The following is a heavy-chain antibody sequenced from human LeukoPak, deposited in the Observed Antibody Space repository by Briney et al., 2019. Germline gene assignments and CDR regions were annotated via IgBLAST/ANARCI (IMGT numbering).Heavy chain of an antibody. D-gene: IGHD6-13*01. CDR2: IYHSGST. CDR3: ARQGRAAAGTNWFDP. Sequence: SETLSLTCAVSGGSISSGGYSWSWIRQPPGKGLEWIGYIYHSGSTYYNPSLKSRVTISVDRSKNQFSLKLSSVTAADTAVYYCARQGRAAAGTNWFDPWGQGTLVTVSS. J-gene: IGHJ5*02. V-gene: IGHV4-30-2*01. CDR1: GGSISSGGYS.